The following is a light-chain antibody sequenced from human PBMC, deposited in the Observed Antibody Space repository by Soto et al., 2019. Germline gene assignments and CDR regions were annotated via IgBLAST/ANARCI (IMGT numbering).Light chain of an antibody. CDR1: SSDIGAGFD. Sequence: QSVLTQPPSVSGAPGQRATISCTGSSSDIGAGFDVHWYQHLPGTAPKLLIYGNTNRPSGVPGRFSGSKSGTSASLVITGLQAEDEADYYCQSYENSRTGFYVFGTGTKVTVL. V-gene: IGLV1-40*01. CDR2: GNT. CDR3: QSYENSRTGFYV. J-gene: IGLJ1*01.